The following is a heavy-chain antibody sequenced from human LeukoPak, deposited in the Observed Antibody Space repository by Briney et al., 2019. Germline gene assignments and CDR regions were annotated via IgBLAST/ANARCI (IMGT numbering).Heavy chain of an antibody. D-gene: IGHD2-2*01. CDR3: ARDLSVVVPAATKSHPNWFDP. Sequence: GGSLRLSCAASGFTFSDYYMSWIRQAPGKGPEWVSYISSSGSTIYYADSVKGRFTISRDNAKNSLYLQMNSLRAEDTAVYYCARDLSVVVPAATKSHPNWFDPWGQGTLVTVSS. CDR1: GFTFSDYY. J-gene: IGHJ5*02. V-gene: IGHV3-11*01. CDR2: ISSSGSTI.